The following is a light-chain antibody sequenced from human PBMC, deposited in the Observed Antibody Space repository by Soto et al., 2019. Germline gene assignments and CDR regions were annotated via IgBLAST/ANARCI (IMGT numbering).Light chain of an antibody. J-gene: IGKJ1*01. CDR3: QRYNNWSPT. Sequence: LGMPQSPASPSVSQGDPATVACRSSEGVRSHLARFQPTPGQALSDLVYAASTSATGIPAMFSGSGSVTEFTHPIGSLQSEDFAVYYCQRYNNWSPTFGQGTKVDIK. CDR1: EGVRSH. CDR2: AAS. V-gene: IGKV3-15*01.